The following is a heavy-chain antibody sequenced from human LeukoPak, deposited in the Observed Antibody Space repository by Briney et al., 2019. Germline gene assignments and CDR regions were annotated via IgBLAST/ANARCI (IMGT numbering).Heavy chain of an antibody. D-gene: IGHD3-16*01. CDR1: GGSISSSSDH. Sequence: SETLSLTCTVSGGSISSSSDHWGWIRQPPGKGLEWIGEINHSGSTNYNPSLESRVTISLDTSKTHFSLQLSSVTAADTAVYYCARGRLMIRFGGVFPQPPPDYWGQGTLVTVSS. V-gene: IGHV4-39*02. CDR2: INHSGST. CDR3: ARGRLMIRFGGVFPQPPPDY. J-gene: IGHJ4*02.